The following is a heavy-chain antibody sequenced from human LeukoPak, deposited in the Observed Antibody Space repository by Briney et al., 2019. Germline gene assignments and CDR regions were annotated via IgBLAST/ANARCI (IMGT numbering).Heavy chain of an antibody. Sequence: GGSLRLSCAASGFSFSDYYMSWIRQAPGKGLEWVSYISSSIIYISYADSVKGRFTISRDNATSSLSLQMNSLRADDAAVYYCARGGGSYNVDYWGQGTLVTVSS. CDR2: ISSSIIYI. CDR3: ARGGGSYNVDY. V-gene: IGHV3-11*06. D-gene: IGHD1-26*01. J-gene: IGHJ4*02. CDR1: GFSFSDYY.